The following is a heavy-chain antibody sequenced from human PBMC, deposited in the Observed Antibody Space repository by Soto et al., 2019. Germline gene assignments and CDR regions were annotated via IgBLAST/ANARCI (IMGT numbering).Heavy chain of an antibody. V-gene: IGHV1-2*04. CDR2: INPNSGGT. D-gene: IGHD3-3*01. CDR3: ARGYYDFLSGYYTGIRNYYYIDV. CDR1: GYGFTGYY. J-gene: IGHJ6*03. Sequence: GAPVNVSCKASGYGFTGYYSHWVRHNNGQGLEWMGWINPNSGGTNYAQKFQGWVTMTRDTSISTAYMELSRLRSDDTAVYYCARGYYDFLSGYYTGIRNYYYIDVWGKGTTVTVSS.